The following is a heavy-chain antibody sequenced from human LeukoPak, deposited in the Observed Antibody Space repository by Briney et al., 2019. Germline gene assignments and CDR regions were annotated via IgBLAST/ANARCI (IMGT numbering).Heavy chain of an antibody. CDR3: ARGTYYDSSGYDFGY. CDR1: GYTFTSYD. J-gene: IGHJ4*02. Sequence: ASVKVSCKASGYTFTSYDINWVRQAPGQGLEWMGWINPNSGGTNYAQKFQGRVTMTRDTSISTAYMELSRLRSDDTAVYYCARGTYYDSSGYDFGYWGQGTLVTVSS. V-gene: IGHV1-2*02. D-gene: IGHD3-22*01. CDR2: INPNSGGT.